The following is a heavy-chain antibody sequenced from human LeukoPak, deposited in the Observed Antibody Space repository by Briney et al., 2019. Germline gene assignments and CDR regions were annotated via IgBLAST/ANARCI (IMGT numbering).Heavy chain of an antibody. J-gene: IGHJ4*02. CDR3: ARQTAMGRSGDY. CDR2: IDPSDSET. V-gene: IGHV5-51*01. D-gene: IGHD5-18*01. Sequence: GESLKISCKASGYSFTSYWIGWGRQIPGKGLGWMGIIDPSDSETRYTPAFQGQVTISVDKSLTTAYLQWNSLKASDTAMYYCARQTAMGRSGDYWGQGTLVTVSS. CDR1: GYSFTSYW.